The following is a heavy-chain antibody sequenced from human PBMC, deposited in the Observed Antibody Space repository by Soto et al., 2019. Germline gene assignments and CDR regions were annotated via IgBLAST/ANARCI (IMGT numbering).Heavy chain of an antibody. CDR1: GGSISFYY. CDR3: ARDLTMDRGVIGY. J-gene: IGHJ4*02. CDR2: IYYSGST. Sequence: SETLSLTCTVSGGSISFYYWSWIRQSPGKGLEWIGHIYYSGSTYYNPSLESRVTISLDTSKNQFSLKLSSVTAADTAVYYCARDLTMDRGVIGYWGQGTLVTVSS. D-gene: IGHD3-10*01. V-gene: IGHV4-59*01.